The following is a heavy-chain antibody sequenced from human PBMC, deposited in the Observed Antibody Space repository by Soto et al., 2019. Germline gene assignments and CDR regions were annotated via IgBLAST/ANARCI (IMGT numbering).Heavy chain of an antibody. D-gene: IGHD3-16*01. CDR2: IYPGDSDT. V-gene: IGHV5-51*01. J-gene: IGHJ6*02. CDR3: ARQGLLWEDVMDV. Sequence: GESLKISCKGSGYSFTSYWIGWVRQMPGKGLEWMGIIYPGDSDTRYSPSFQGQVTISADKSISTAYLQWSSLKASETAMYYCARQGLLWEDVMDVWVQGTTVTVSS. CDR1: GYSFTSYW.